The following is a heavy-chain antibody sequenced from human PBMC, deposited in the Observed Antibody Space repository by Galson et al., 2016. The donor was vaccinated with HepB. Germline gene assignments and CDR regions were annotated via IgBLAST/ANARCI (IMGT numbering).Heavy chain of an antibody. D-gene: IGHD6-19*01. V-gene: IGHV3-9*01. CDR3: ARRLDTQRRIAGWGWGMDV. CDR1: GFIFKDYA. CDR2: ISWNRGSI. Sequence: SLRLSCAASGFIFKDYAMPWVRQAPGKGLDWVSSISWNRGSIGYADSVKGRLTISRDNGKNSLYLQMRSLRVEDAGVYYCARRLDTQRRIAGWGWGMDVWGQGTTVTVS. J-gene: IGHJ6*02.